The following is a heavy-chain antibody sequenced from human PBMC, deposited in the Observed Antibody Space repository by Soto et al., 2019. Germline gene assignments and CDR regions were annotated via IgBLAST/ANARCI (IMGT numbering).Heavy chain of an antibody. CDR2: IYWDDDK. Sequence: QITLKESGPTLVNPPQPLTLTCTFSGFSLSSTRMAVGWIRQPPGKALEWLALIYWDDDKRYSPFLKSRLTITKDTSKNQVVLTMSNMDPVDTARYYCAHIVVAGLGYYFDYWGQGTLVTVSS. D-gene: IGHD6-19*01. J-gene: IGHJ4*02. V-gene: IGHV2-5*02. CDR3: AHIVVAGLGYYFDY. CDR1: GFSLSSTRMA.